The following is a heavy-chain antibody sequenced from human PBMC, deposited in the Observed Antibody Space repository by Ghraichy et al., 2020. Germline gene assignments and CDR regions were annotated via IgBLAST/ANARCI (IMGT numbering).Heavy chain of an antibody. CDR3: AKAGDYYDSSGYYSGYFDY. CDR1: GFTFDDYA. D-gene: IGHD3-22*01. CDR2: ISWNSGSI. J-gene: IGHJ4*02. V-gene: IGHV3-9*01. Sequence: SLNISCAASGFTFDDYAMHWVRQAPGKGLEWVSGISWNSGSIGYADSVKGRFTISRDNAKNSLYLQMNSLRAEDTALYYCAKAGDYYDSSGYYSGYFDYWGQGTLVTVSS.